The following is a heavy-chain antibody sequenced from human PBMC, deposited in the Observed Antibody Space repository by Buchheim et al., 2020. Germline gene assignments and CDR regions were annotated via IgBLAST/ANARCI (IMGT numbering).Heavy chain of an antibody. Sequence: EVQLVESGGGLVKPGGSLRLSCAASGFTFSSYSMNWVRQAPGKGLEWVSSISSSRYIYYADSVKGRFTISRANAKNSLYLQMNSLRAEDTAVYYCARVGGGEGYWGQGTL. CDR3: ARVGGGEGY. D-gene: IGHD2-21*01. CDR2: ISSSRYI. J-gene: IGHJ4*02. V-gene: IGHV3-21*01. CDR1: GFTFSSYS.